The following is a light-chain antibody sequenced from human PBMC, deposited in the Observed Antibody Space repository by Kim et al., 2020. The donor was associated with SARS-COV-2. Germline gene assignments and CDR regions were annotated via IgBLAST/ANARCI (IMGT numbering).Light chain of an antibody. V-gene: IGLV2-14*03. CDR1: TSDIGDYNF. J-gene: IGLJ1*01. CDR2: DVS. CDR3: NSYVVSTTSYV. Sequence: SITITCPGSTSDIGDYNFVSGYKQRSGEAPQLLIYDVSYRPSGVSHRFSASKSATTASLTISGLQPEDEADYYCNSYVVSTTSYVFGTGTKVTVL.